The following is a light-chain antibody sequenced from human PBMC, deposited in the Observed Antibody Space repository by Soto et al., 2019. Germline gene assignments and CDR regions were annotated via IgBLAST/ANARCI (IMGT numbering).Light chain of an antibody. Sequence: EIVLTQSPTTLSVAPGAGATLSCRASQSVSTNLAWYQQKSGQAPRLLIYGTSTRATGTPARFSGSGYGTEFSLTISSLQSEDFVVYYCQQYHNWPVTFGPGTKVDFK. V-gene: IGKV3-15*01. CDR3: QQYHNWPVT. CDR2: GTS. CDR1: QSVSTN. J-gene: IGKJ3*01.